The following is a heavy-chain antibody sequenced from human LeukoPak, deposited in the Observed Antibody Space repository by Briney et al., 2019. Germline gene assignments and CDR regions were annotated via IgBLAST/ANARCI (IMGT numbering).Heavy chain of an antibody. J-gene: IGHJ5*02. CDR1: LGTFTPYI. CDR2: IIPILGIA. D-gene: IGHD3-22*01. V-gene: IGHV1-69*10. Sequence: LVKASCTASLGTFTPYIISSVRQSPRQRLEGMGGIIPILGIANYAQKFQGRVTITADKSTSTAYMELSSVSSEDTAVYYCARDDVYDSSGYFDIWGQGTLVTVSS. CDR3: ARDDVYDSSGYFDI.